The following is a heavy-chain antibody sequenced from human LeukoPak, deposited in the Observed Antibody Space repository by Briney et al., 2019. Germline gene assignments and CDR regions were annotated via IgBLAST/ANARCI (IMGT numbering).Heavy chain of an antibody. CDR2: IYSGGST. Sequence: GGSLRLSCAASGFTVSTSYMSWVRRAPGKGLEWVSVIYSGGSTYYADSVKGRFNISRDNSKNTLYLQMNGLRVEDTAVYYCARCKGIPFSGSYDYWGQGTLVTVSS. V-gene: IGHV3-53*01. D-gene: IGHD1-26*01. J-gene: IGHJ4*02. CDR1: GFTVSTSY. CDR3: ARCKGIPFSGSYDY.